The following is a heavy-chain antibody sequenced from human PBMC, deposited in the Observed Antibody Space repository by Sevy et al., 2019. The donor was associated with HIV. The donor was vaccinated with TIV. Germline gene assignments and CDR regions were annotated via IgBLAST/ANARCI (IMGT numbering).Heavy chain of an antibody. CDR3: VKDPDYNFWRGDYGMDV. Sequence: GGSLRLSCSGSGFSFSNSAMNWVGQTPGKGLKSVSAISSDGVSTYYTDSVRGRFTISRDNSKNTLYLQMSSLRVEDTAVYYCVKDPDYNFWRGDYGMDVWGQGATVTVSS. J-gene: IGHJ6*02. CDR1: GFSFSNSA. D-gene: IGHD3-3*01. CDR2: ISSDGVST. V-gene: IGHV3-64D*06.